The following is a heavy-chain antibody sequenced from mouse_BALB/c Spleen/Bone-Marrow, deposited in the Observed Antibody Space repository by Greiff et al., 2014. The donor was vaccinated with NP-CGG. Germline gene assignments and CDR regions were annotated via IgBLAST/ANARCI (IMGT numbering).Heavy chain of an antibody. Sequence: EVKLMESGGGLVQPGGSRKLSCAASGFTFSDYGMAWVRQAPGKGPEWVAFISNLAYSIYYADTVTGRFTISRENAKNTLYLEMSSLRSEDTAMYYCATICYGNSYAMDYWGQGTSVTVSS. CDR3: ATICYGNSYAMDY. CDR2: ISNLAYSI. J-gene: IGHJ4*01. CDR1: GFTFSDYG. D-gene: IGHD2-1*01. V-gene: IGHV5-15*02.